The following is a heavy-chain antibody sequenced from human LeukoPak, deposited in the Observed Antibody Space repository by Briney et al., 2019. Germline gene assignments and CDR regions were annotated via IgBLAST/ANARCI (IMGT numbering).Heavy chain of an antibody. CDR1: GYTFTGYY. CDR2: IDPNSGGT. Sequence: ASVKVSCKASGYTFTGYYLHWVRQAPGQGLEGMGWIDPNSGGTNYAQKFQGRVTMTRDTSISTGYMELSRLRSDDTAVYYCARWRGYSSGWSGPFDDWGQGTLVTVSS. CDR3: ARWRGYSSGWSGPFDD. V-gene: IGHV1-2*02. D-gene: IGHD6-19*01. J-gene: IGHJ4*02.